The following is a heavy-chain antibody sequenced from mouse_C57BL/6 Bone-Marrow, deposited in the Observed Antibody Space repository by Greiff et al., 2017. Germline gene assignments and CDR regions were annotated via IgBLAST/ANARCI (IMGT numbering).Heavy chain of an antibody. CDR2: IDPENGDT. CDR3: TTGTSHYYAMDY. D-gene: IGHD4-1*01. V-gene: IGHV14-4*01. J-gene: IGHJ4*01. Sequence: VQLQQSGAELVRPGASVKLSCTASGFNIKDDYMHWVKQRPEQGLEWIGWIDPENGDTEYASKFQGKATITADTSSNTAYLQLSSLTSEDTAVYYCTTGTSHYYAMDYWGQGTSVTVSS. CDR1: GFNIKDDY.